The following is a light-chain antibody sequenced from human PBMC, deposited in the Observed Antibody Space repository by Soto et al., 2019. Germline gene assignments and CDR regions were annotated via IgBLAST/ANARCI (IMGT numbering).Light chain of an antibody. CDR1: SSNIGAEYD. V-gene: IGLV1-40*01. CDR2: GDN. CDR3: QSYDSSLTTFV. J-gene: IGLJ1*01. Sequence: QSVLTQPASVSGSAGQSITISCTGSSSNIGAEYDVHWYQQLPGTAPKRLIYGDNNRPSGVPDRFSGSKSGTSASLAITGLQPEDEADYYCQSYDSSLTTFVFGTGTKVTV.